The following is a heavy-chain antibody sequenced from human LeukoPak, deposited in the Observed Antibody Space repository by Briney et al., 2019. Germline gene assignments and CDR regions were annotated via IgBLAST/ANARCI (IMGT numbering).Heavy chain of an antibody. Sequence: GGSLRLSCAASGFTFSSYAMHWVRQAPGKGLEYVSAISSNGGSTYYANSVKGRFIISRDNSKNTLYLQMGSLRAEDMAVYYCARDPESVPNYYMDVWGKGTTVTVSS. D-gene: IGHD3-10*01. CDR3: ARDPESVPNYYMDV. J-gene: IGHJ6*03. CDR1: GFTFSSYA. V-gene: IGHV3-64*01. CDR2: ISSNGGST.